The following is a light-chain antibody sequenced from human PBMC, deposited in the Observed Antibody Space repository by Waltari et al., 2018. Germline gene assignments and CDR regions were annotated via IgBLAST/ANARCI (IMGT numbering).Light chain of an antibody. CDR2: EGS. V-gene: IGLV2-23*01. J-gene: IGLJ3*02. Sequence: QSALTQPASVSGSPGQSITISCTGTSSDVGSFHLVPWYQQHPGRAPKLMIYEGSKRPSGASNRFSGSKSGNTASLTISGLQAEDEADYYCCSYGDSNWVFGGGTKVTVL. CDR1: SSDVGSFHL. CDR3: CSYGDSNWV.